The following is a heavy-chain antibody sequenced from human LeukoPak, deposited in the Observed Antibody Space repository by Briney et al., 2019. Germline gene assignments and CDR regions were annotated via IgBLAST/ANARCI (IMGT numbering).Heavy chain of an antibody. J-gene: IGHJ4*02. Sequence: GGSLRLSCAASGFTFSSYGVHWVRQAPGKGLEWVAFIRYDGSNKYYADSVKGRFTISRDNSKNTLYLQMNSLGAEDTAVYYCAKERNTAMVTIDYWGQGTLVTVSS. D-gene: IGHD5-18*01. CDR1: GFTFSSYG. CDR2: IRYDGSNK. V-gene: IGHV3-30*02. CDR3: AKERNTAMVTIDY.